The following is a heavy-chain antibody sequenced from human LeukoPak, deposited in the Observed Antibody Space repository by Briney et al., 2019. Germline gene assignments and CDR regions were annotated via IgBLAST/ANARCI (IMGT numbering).Heavy chain of an antibody. D-gene: IGHD3-22*01. CDR1: GGSFSGYY. CDR2: INHSGST. Sequence: TPSETLSLTCAVYGGSFSGYYWSWIRQPPGKGLEWIGEINHSGSTNYNPSLKSRVTISVDTSKNQFSLKLSSVTAADTAVYYCARDRFRYYYDSSGARVGFDYWGQGTLVTVSS. J-gene: IGHJ4*02. V-gene: IGHV4-34*01. CDR3: ARDRFRYYYDSSGARVGFDY.